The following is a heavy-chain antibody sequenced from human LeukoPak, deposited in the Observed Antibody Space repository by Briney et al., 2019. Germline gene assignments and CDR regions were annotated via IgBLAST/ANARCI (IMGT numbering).Heavy chain of an antibody. CDR1: GYSFTSYW. Sequence: GESLKISCKGSGYSFTSYWIGWVRQMPGKGLERMGIIYPGDSDTRYSPSFQGQVTISADKSISTAYLQWSSLKASDTAMYYCARPRGDIVVVPDYFDYWGQGTLVTVSS. CDR3: ARPRGDIVVVPDYFDY. J-gene: IGHJ4*02. V-gene: IGHV5-51*01. CDR2: IYPGDSDT. D-gene: IGHD2-2*01.